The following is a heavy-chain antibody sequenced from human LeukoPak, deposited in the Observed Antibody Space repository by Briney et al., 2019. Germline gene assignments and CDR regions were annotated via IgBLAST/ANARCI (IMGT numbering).Heavy chain of an antibody. J-gene: IGHJ4*02. D-gene: IGHD3-9*01. V-gene: IGHV3-30*18. CDR1: EFTFSSYG. Sequence: PGGSLRLSCAASEFTFSSYGMHWVRQAPGKGLEWVAVISYDGSNKYYADSVKGRFTISRDNSKNTLYLQMNSLRAEDTAVYYCEKGLLYYDILTGATHFDYWGQGTLVTVSS. CDR3: EKGLLYYDILTGATHFDY. CDR2: ISYDGSNK.